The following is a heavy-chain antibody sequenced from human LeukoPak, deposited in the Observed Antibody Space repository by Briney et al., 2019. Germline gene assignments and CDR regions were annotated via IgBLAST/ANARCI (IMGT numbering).Heavy chain of an antibody. D-gene: IGHD3-3*01. Sequence: GGSLRLSCAASGFTFSSYAMHWVRQAPGKGLEWVAVISYDGSNKYYADSVKGRFTISRDNSKSTLYLQMNSLRAEDTAVYYCARGYDFWSGYLDYWGQGTLVTVSS. CDR1: GFTFSSYA. CDR2: ISYDGSNK. J-gene: IGHJ4*02. V-gene: IGHV3-30*04. CDR3: ARGYDFWSGYLDY.